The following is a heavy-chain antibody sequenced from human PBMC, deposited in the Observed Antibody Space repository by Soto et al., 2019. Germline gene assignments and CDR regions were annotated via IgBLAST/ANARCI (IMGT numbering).Heavy chain of an antibody. Sequence: SETLSLTCTVSGGSISSSSYYWGWIRQPPGKGLEWIGSLFYSGSTYYNPSLKGRLTISVDTSKNQFSLKLSSVTAADTAVYYCARMVFVDSYSSSSPDFDYWGQGTLVTVSS. CDR2: LFYSGST. D-gene: IGHD6-6*01. CDR1: GGSISSSSYY. CDR3: ARMVFVDSYSSSSPDFDY. V-gene: IGHV4-39*07. J-gene: IGHJ4*02.